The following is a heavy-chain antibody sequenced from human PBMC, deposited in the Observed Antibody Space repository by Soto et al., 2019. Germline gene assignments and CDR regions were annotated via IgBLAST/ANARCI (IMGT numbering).Heavy chain of an antibody. CDR3: ANPVGEHCSSTSCYVTGVSDY. J-gene: IGHJ4*02. CDR1: GFTFSSYG. D-gene: IGHD2-2*01. Sequence: QVQLVESGGGVVQPGRSLRLSCAASGFTFSSYGMHWVRQAPGKGLEWVAVISYDGSNIYYADSVKGRFTISRDNSKNTLYLQMNSLRAEDTAVYYCANPVGEHCSSTSCYVTGVSDYWGQGTLVTVSS. CDR2: ISYDGSNI. V-gene: IGHV3-30*18.